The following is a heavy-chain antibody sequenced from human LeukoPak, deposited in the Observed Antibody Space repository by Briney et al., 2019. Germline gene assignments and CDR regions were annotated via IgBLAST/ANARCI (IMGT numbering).Heavy chain of an antibody. J-gene: IGHJ4*02. D-gene: IGHD3-22*01. Sequence: ASVKVSCKVSGYTLTELSMHWVRQAPGKGLEWMGGFDPEDGETIYAQKFQGRVTMTEDTSTDTAYMELSSLRSEDTAVYYCATNPYYDALYYFDYWGQGTLVTVSS. V-gene: IGHV1-24*01. CDR3: ATNPYYDALYYFDY. CDR2: FDPEDGET. CDR1: GYTLTELS.